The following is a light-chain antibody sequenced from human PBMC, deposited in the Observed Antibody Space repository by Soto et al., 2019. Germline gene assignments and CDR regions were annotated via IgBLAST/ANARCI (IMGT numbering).Light chain of an antibody. CDR3: QQYNNWPRT. CDR1: QSVSSSY. J-gene: IGKJ1*01. V-gene: IGKV3-15*01. Sequence: IMLTQSPGAVSLSQGERATLSCRASQSVSSSYLAWYQQKPGQAPRLLIYGASTRATGIPARFSGSGSGTEFTLTISSLQSEDFAVYYCQQYNNWPRTFGQGTKVDI. CDR2: GAS.